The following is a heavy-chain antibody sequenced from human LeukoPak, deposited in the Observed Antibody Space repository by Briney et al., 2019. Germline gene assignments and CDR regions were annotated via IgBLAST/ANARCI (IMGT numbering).Heavy chain of an antibody. D-gene: IGHD3-22*01. V-gene: IGHV4-34*01. J-gene: IGHJ1*01. CDR3: ARVGYYDSSGYYLSEYFQH. Sequence: SETLSLTCAVYGGSFSGYYWSWIRQPPGKGLEWIGEINHSGSTNYNPSLKSRVTISVDTSKNQFSLKLSSVTAADTAVYYCARVGYYDSSGYYLSEYFQHWGQGTLVTVSS. CDR1: GGSFSGYY. CDR2: INHSGST.